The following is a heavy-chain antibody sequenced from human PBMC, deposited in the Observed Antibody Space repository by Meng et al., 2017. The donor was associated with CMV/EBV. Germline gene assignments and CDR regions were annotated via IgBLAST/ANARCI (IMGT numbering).Heavy chain of an antibody. Sequence: GESLKISCAASGFTFSSYWMSWVRQAPGKGLEWVANIKQDGSEKYYVDSVKGRFTISRDNAKNSLYLQMNSLRAEDTAVYYCAKVGRVAAADYYYYGMDVWGQGTTVTVSS. CDR2: IKQDGSEK. J-gene: IGHJ6*02. CDR1: GFTFSSYW. CDR3: AKVGRVAAADYYYYGMDV. D-gene: IGHD6-13*01. V-gene: IGHV3-7*03.